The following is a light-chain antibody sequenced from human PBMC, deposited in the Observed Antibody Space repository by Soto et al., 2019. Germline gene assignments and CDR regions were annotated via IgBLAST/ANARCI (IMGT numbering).Light chain of an antibody. CDR3: QQRSNWLT. J-gene: IGKJ4*01. Sequence: EIVLTQSPATLSLSPGERATLSCRASQSVSSYLAWYQQKPGQAPRLLIYDASGRATGIPARFSGSGSGTDFTRTISSLEPEDFAVYYCQQRSNWLTFGGGTKVEIK. CDR2: DAS. V-gene: IGKV3-11*01. CDR1: QSVSSY.